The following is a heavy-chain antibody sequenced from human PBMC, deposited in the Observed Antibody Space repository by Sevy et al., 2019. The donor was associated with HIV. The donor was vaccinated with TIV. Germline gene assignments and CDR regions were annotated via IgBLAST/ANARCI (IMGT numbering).Heavy chain of an antibody. D-gene: IGHD3-10*01. V-gene: IGHV1-24*01. CDR1: GYTITELS. Sequence: ASVKVSCKVSGYTITELSMHWVQQAPGKGLEWMGGFDPEDGETIYAQKFQGRVTMTEDTSTDTAYMELSSLRSEDTAVYYCATITMVQGVIISLGEWGQGTLVTVS. CDR2: FDPEDGET. J-gene: IGHJ4*01. CDR3: ATITMVQGVIISLGE.